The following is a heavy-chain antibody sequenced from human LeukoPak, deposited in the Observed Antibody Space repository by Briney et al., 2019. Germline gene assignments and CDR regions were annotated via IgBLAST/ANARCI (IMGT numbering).Heavy chain of an antibody. J-gene: IGHJ3*02. CDR2: ISSSSSYI. Sequence: PGGSLRLSCAASGFTFSSYSMNWVRQAPGKGLEWVSSISSSSSYIYYADSVKGRFTISRDNAKNSLYLQMNSLRAEDTAVYYCARVGGSSWYGAFDIWGQGTMVTVSS. D-gene: IGHD6-13*01. CDR1: GFTFSSYS. CDR3: ARVGGSSWYGAFDI. V-gene: IGHV3-21*01.